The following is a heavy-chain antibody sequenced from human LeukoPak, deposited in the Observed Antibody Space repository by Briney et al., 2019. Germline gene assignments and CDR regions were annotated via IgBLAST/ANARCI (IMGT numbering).Heavy chain of an antibody. CDR3: AELGITMIGGV. D-gene: IGHD3-10*02. CDR2: ISGSGGST. J-gene: IGHJ6*04. CDR1: GFTFSSNG. Sequence: GGTLRLSCVGSGFTFSSNGMSWVRQAPGKGLEWVSAISGSGGSTYYADSVKGRFTISRDNSKNTLYLQMNSLRAEDTAVYYCAELGITMIGGVWGKGTTVTISS. V-gene: IGHV3-23*01.